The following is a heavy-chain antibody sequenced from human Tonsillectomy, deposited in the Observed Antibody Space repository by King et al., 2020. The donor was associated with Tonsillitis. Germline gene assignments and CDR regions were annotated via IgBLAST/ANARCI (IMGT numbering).Heavy chain of an antibody. CDR2: IYWNDDK. Sequence: TLKESGPTLVKPTQTLTLTCTFSGFSLSTSGVGVGWIRQPPGKALEWLALIYWNDDKRYSPSLKSRLTITKNTSKNQVLLTMTNMDPVDTATYYFAHHSWNARGNWFEPLCQGTLFTVSS. CDR1: GFSLSTSGVG. CDR3: AHHSWNARGNWFEP. D-gene: IGHD1-20*01. J-gene: IGHJ5*02. V-gene: IGHV2-5*01.